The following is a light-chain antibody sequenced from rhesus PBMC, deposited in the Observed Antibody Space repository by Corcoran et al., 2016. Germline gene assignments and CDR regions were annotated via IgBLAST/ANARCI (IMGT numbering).Light chain of an antibody. V-gene: IGKV1-22*01. CDR1: QGINKE. CDR3: LQYSSSPWT. CDR2: KAS. Sequence: DIQMTQSPSSLSASVGDRVTVTCRASQGINKELSWYQQKPGKAPKLLIYKASSLPSGVPSRFSGSGSGTDFTLPISSLQPEDFATYYCLQYSSSPWTFGQGTKVEIK. J-gene: IGKJ1*01.